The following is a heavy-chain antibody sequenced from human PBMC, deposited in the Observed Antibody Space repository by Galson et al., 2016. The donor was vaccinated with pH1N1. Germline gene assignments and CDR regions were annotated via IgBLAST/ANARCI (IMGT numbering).Heavy chain of an antibody. V-gene: IGHV3-9*01. D-gene: IGHD5-18*01. CDR2: ISWNSGSI. J-gene: IGHJ4*02. Sequence: SLRLSCAASGFTFDDYAMHWVRQAPGKGLEWVSNISWNSGSIAYADSVKGRFTISRDNAKNSLYLQMNSLRAEDTALYYCAKASGYSYGPLDYWGQGTLVTVSS. CDR1: GFTFDDYA. CDR3: AKASGYSYGPLDY.